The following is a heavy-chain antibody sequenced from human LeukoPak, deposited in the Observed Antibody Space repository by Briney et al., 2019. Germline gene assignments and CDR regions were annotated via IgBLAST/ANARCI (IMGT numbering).Heavy chain of an antibody. J-gene: IGHJ4*02. CDR1: GFTFSSYW. D-gene: IGHD2-2*01. Sequence: GGSLRLSCAASGFTFSSYWMSWVRQAPGKGLEWVTNIKQDGSEKYYVDSVKGRFTISRDNAKNSLYLQMNSLRAEGTAVYYCTRDESRSISCYAQWGQGTLVTASS. V-gene: IGHV3-7*01. CDR2: IKQDGSEK. CDR3: TRDESRSISCYAQ.